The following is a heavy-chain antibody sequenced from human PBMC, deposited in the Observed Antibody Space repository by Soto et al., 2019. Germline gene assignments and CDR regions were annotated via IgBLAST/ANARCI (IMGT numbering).Heavy chain of an antibody. CDR2: ISGNGRTI. V-gene: IGHV3-11*04. CDR1: GFIFSDYY. J-gene: IGHJ4*02. CDR3: ARDPDSSGWYFDY. D-gene: IGHD6-19*01. Sequence: VGSLRLSCAISGFIFSDYYMHWIRQAPGKGLEWISYISGNGRTIYYADSVKGRFTISRDNAKNSLYLQMNSLRDEDTAVYYCARDPDSSGWYFDYWGQGTLVTVSS.